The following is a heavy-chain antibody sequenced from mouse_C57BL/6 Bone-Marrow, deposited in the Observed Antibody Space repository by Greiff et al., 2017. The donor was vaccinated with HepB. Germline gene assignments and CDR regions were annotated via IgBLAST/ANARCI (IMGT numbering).Heavy chain of an antibody. CDR1: GYTFTSHW. CDR2: IFPGSGCT. D-gene: IGHD1-1*02. CDR3: ARAGWVLYYAMDY. V-gene: IGHV1-56*01. J-gene: IGHJ4*01. Sequence: QVQLQQSGPELVRPGASVKLSCKAPGYTFTSHWMQWVRQRPGQGLEWIGEIFPGSGCTYYNEKFKGKATLTVDTTSSTAYMQLSSLTSEDSAVYFCARAGWVLYYAMDYWGQGTSVTVSS.